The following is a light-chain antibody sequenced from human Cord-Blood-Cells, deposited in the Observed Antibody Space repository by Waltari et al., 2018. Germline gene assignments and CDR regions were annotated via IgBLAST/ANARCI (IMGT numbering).Light chain of an antibody. J-gene: IGLJ2*01. V-gene: IGLV2-11*01. CDR2: DVS. CDR1: SSDGGGYNY. CDR3: CSYAGSFVV. Sequence: QSALTQPRSVSGSPGQSVTISCTGTSSDGGGYNYVSWYHQHPGKAPKLMIYDVSKRPSGVPDRFSGSKSGNTASLTISGLQAEDEADYYCCSYAGSFVVFGGGTKLTVL.